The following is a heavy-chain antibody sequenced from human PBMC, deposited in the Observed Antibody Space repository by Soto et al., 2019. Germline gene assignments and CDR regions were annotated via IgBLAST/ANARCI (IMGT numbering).Heavy chain of an antibody. CDR3: AGDDVDIVATRALGY. D-gene: IGHD5-12*01. J-gene: IGHJ4*02. Sequence: SAQVSCKASGGTYSSYTISWVRQAPGQGLEWMGRIIPILGIANYAQKFQGRVTITADKSTSTAYMELSSLRSEDTAVYYCAGDDVDIVATRALGYWGQGTLVTVSS. V-gene: IGHV1-69*02. CDR1: GGTYSSYT. CDR2: IIPILGIA.